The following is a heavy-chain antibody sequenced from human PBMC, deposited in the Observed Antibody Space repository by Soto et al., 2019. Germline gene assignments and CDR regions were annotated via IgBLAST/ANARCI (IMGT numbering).Heavy chain of an antibody. CDR1: GFTFSSYG. CDR3: AKDREAYYYYMDV. Sequence: QVQLVESGGGVVQPGRSLRLSCAASGFTFSSYGMHWVRQAPGKGLEWVAVISYDGSNKYYADSVKGRFTIPRDNSKNTLYLQMNSLRAEDTAVYYCAKDREAYYYYMDVWGKGTTVTVSS. D-gene: IGHD1-26*01. J-gene: IGHJ6*03. V-gene: IGHV3-30*18. CDR2: ISYDGSNK.